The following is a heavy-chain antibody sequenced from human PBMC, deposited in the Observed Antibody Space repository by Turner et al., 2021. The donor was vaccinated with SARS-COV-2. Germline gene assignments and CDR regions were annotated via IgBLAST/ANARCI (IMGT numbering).Heavy chain of an antibody. CDR2: IYHSGNT. CDR1: GGSISSTNW. V-gene: IGHV4-4*02. D-gene: IGHD2-15*01. CDR3: ATKYCSGGSCSYFDY. Sequence: QVQLQESGPGLLKPSGTLSLTCAVSGGSISSTNWWSWVRQPPGKGLEWIGEIYHSGNTNYNPSLKSRVTISVDKSKNQFSLKLSSVTAADTAVYYCATKYCSGGSCSYFDYWGQGTLVTVSS. J-gene: IGHJ4*02.